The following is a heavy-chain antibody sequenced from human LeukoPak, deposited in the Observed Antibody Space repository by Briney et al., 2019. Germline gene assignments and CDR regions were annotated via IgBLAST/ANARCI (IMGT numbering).Heavy chain of an antibody. V-gene: IGHV4-59*08. D-gene: IGHD5-24*01. Sequence: SETLSLTCSVSGASIISYHWSWVRQPPGKGLEWIGFVHCSGSTNYNPSLKSRVTISADTSKNQFSLSLTSVTAADTALYYCARSPLDSRSDAYNFYFDYWGQGALVTVSS. CDR3: ARSPLDSRSDAYNFYFDY. CDR2: VHCSGST. J-gene: IGHJ4*02. CDR1: GASIISYH.